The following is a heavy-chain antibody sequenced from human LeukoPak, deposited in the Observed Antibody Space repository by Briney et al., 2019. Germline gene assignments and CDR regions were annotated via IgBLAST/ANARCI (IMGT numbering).Heavy chain of an antibody. CDR2: INNDGRDT. V-gene: IGHV3-74*01. D-gene: IGHD2-8*01. CDR1: GFTFSTYT. J-gene: IGHJ4*02. Sequence: GGSLRLSCAASGFTFSTYTIHWVRQVPGKGLMWVSRINNDGRDTTYADSVKGRFTISRDNAKNSLYLQMNSLRAEDTALYCASDTNGPEDFHYWGQGTLVTVSS. CDR3: ASDTNGPEDFHY.